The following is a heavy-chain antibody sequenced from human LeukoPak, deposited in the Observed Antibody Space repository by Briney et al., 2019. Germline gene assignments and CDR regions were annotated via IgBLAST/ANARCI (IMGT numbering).Heavy chain of an antibody. V-gene: IGHV3-11*01. Sequence: KTGGSLRLSCAASGFTFSDYYMSWIRQTPGKGLEWVSYISSSGSTIYYADSVKGRFTISRDNAKNSLYLQMNSLRAEDTAVYYCARVRRLLRFLVQYYFDYWGQGTLVTVSS. J-gene: IGHJ4*02. CDR2: ISSSGSTI. CDR3: ARVRRLLRFLVQYYFDY. D-gene: IGHD3-3*01. CDR1: GFTFSDYY.